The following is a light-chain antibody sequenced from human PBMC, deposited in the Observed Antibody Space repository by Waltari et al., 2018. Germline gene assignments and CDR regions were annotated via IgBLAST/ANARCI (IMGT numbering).Light chain of an antibody. J-gene: IGLJ3*02. CDR3: QSYESDNLWI. Sequence: FVLTPPHSVSESPGKTVTITCSGSSAVVNNYVQWYQQRPGSAPTTVIYEDNQRPSGVPDRFSGSIDTSSKSASLTISGLEPEDEGVYYCQSYESDNLWIFGGGTKLTVL. CDR1: SAVVNNY. CDR2: EDN. V-gene: IGLV6-57*02.